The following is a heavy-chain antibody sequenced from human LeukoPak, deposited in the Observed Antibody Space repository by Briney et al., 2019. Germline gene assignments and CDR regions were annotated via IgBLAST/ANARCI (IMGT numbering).Heavy chain of an antibody. V-gene: IGHV3-11*01. J-gene: IGHJ6*02. D-gene: IGHD2-2*01. Sequence: GGSLRLSCAASGFTFSDYYMSWIRQAPGKGLEWVSYISSSGSTVYYADSVKGRFTISRDNAKNSLYLQMNSLRAEDTAVYYCARLGYCSSTSCSNYYYYGMDVWGQGTTVTVSS. CDR1: GFTFSDYY. CDR2: ISSSGSTV. CDR3: ARLGYCSSTSCSNYYYYGMDV.